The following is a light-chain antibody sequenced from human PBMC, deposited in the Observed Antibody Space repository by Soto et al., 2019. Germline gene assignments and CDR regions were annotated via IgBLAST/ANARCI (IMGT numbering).Light chain of an antibody. J-gene: IGLJ1*01. Sequence: QSVLTQPASVSGSPGQSITISCTGTSSDVGGYNYVSWYQQHPGKAPKLIIYEVTNRPSGVSNRFSGSKSGDTASLTISGLQAEDEADYYCSSYTSRTTPYVFXGGTKVTVL. CDR3: SSYTSRTTPYV. CDR1: SSDVGGYNY. V-gene: IGLV2-14*01. CDR2: EVT.